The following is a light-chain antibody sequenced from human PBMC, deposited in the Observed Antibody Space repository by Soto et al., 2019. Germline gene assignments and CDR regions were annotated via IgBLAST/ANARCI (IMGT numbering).Light chain of an antibody. CDR1: TGAVTSGYY. Sequence: QTVVTQEPSLTVSPGGTVTLTCASSTGAVTSGYYPNWFQQKPGQAPRALIYSTGNKHSWTPARFSGSLLGGKAALTLSGAQPEDEAEYYCLLYYGGAHLFGGGTQLTVL. J-gene: IGLJ2*01. V-gene: IGLV7-43*01. CDR3: LLYYGGAHL. CDR2: STG.